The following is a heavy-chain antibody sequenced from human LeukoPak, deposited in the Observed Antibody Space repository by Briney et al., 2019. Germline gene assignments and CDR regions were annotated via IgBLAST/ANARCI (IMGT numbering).Heavy chain of an antibody. J-gene: IGHJ6*03. Sequence: SETLSLTCTVSGVSISSYYWSWIRQPPGKGLEWIGYIYTSGTTNYNPSLNSRVTVSVDTSKNQVSLKLSSVTAADTAVYYCARHVNDFWSVKNYYMDVWGKGTTVTVSS. CDR3: ARHVNDFWSVKNYYMDV. CDR1: GVSISSYY. D-gene: IGHD3-3*01. CDR2: IYTSGTT. V-gene: IGHV4-4*09.